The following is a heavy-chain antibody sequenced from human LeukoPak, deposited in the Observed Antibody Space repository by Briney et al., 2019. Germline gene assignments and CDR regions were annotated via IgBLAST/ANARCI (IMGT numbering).Heavy chain of an antibody. CDR1: GFTFSSYS. V-gene: IGHV3-20*04. D-gene: IGHD3-10*01. J-gene: IGHJ4*02. CDR3: ARGRSAHGSGSYYH. Sequence: GGSLRLSCAASGFTFSSYSMMWVRQAPGKGLEWVSGINWNGGSTGYADSVKGRFTISRDNAKNSLYLQMNSLRAEDTALYYCARGRSAHGSGSYYHWGQGTLVTVSS. CDR2: INWNGGST.